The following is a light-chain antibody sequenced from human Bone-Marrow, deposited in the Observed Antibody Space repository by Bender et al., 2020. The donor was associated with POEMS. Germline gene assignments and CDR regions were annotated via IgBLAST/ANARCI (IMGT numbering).Light chain of an antibody. J-gene: IGLJ3*02. Sequence: QSALTQPASMSGSPGQSISISCTGISTYVGIYNAVSWYQHHPNKAPKLIIYGYNNRPSGVPDRFSGSKSGTSASLAITGLQAEDEGDYYCQSYDNSLGGWVFGGGTKLTVL. V-gene: IGLV2-14*02. CDR1: STYVGIYNA. CDR2: GYN. CDR3: QSYDNSLGGWV.